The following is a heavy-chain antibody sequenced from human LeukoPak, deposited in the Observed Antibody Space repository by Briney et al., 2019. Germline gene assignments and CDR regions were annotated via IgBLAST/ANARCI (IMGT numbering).Heavy chain of an antibody. V-gene: IGHV3-9*01. Sequence: PGGSLRLSCAASGFTFDDYAMRWVRQAPGKGLEWVSGISWNSGSIGYADSVKGRFTISRDNAKNSLYLQMNSLRAEDTAVYYCAREALDYWGQGTLVTVSS. J-gene: IGHJ4*02. CDR2: ISWNSGSI. CDR3: AREALDY. CDR1: GFTFDDYA.